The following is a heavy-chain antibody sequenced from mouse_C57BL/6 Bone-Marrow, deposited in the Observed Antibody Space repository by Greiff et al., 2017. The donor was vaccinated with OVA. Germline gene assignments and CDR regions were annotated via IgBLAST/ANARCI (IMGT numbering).Heavy chain of an antibody. V-gene: IGHV6-3*01. CDR1: GFTFSNYW. CDR3: TNGGFAY. CDR2: IRLKSDNYAT. J-gene: IGHJ3*01. Sequence: VQLKESGGGLVQPGGSMKLSCVASGFTFSNYWMNWVRQSPEKGLEWVAQIRLKSDNYATHYAESVKGRFTISRDDSKSSVYLQMNNLRAEDTGIYYCTNGGFAYWGQGTLVTVSA.